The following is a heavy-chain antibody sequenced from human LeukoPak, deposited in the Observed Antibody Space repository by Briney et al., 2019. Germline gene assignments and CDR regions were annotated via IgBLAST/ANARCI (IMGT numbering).Heavy chain of an antibody. V-gene: IGHV3-11*01. CDR3: ARDYYYGSDFDY. Sequence: PGGSLRLSCEASGFTFRDYYMSWLRQAPGKGLEYIAYISSSGSPMFYADSVKDRFTVSRDNAKNSLYLEMNTLTAEDTAVYYCARDYYYGSDFDYWGQGTLVTVSS. CDR1: GFTFRDYY. CDR2: ISSSGSPM. D-gene: IGHD3-10*01. J-gene: IGHJ4*02.